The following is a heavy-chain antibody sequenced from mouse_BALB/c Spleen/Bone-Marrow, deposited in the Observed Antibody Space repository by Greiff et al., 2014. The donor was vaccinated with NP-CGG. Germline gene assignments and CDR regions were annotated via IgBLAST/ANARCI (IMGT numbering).Heavy chain of an antibody. Sequence: VQLVESGAELVRPGASVTLSCKASGYTFTDYEMHWVKQTPVHGLEWIGTIDPETGGTAYNQKFKGKATLTADKSSSTAHMGLRSLTSEDSAVHYCTREGYYGSSPAWFPYWGQGTLVTVSA. CDR3: TREGYYGSSPAWFPY. V-gene: IGHV1-15*01. CDR1: GYTFTDYE. CDR2: IDPETGGT. J-gene: IGHJ3*01. D-gene: IGHD1-1*01.